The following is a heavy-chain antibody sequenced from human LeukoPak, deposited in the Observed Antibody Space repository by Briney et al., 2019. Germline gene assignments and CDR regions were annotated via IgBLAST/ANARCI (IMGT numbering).Heavy chain of an antibody. CDR3: AKGVVRRALYFDY. CDR2: ISWNSGDI. J-gene: IGHJ4*02. Sequence: GGSLRLSCAASGFTFEDYAMHWVRQAPGKGLEWVSGISWNSGDIGYADSVKGRFTVSRDNAKNSLYLQMNGLRPDDTALYYCAKGVVRRALYFDYWGQGTLVTVS. CDR1: GFTFEDYA. D-gene: IGHD3-10*01. V-gene: IGHV3-9*01.